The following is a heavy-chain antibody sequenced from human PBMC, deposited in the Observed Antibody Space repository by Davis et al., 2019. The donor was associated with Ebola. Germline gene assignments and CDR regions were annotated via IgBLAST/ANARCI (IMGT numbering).Heavy chain of an antibody. J-gene: IGHJ4*02. CDR3: SERGSSV. D-gene: IGHD3-10*01. CDR1: GKSFRDYY. CDR2: INHSGRT. Sequence: PSETLSLTCAVYGKSFRDYYRSWIRQPPGKGLEWIGEINHSGRTYDNPSLKSRVTISIDTSRNQFSLKLTSVTAADTAMYYCSERGSSVWGQGTLVTVSS. V-gene: IGHV4-34*01.